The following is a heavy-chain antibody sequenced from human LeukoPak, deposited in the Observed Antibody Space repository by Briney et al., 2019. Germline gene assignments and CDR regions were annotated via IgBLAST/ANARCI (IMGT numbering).Heavy chain of an antibody. CDR3: SRETGFGELFPYCLDV. V-gene: IGHV3-53*01. D-gene: IGHD3-10*01. J-gene: IGHJ6*02. CDR1: GFSVSNNY. Sequence: GGSLRLSCAASGFSVSNNYMSWVRQARGKGLEWVSVLYSGGNTYYADSVQGRFTISRDNSKNTLYLQMNSLRAEDTAVYYCSRETGFGELFPYCLDVWGRGTTVTVSS. CDR2: LYSGGNT.